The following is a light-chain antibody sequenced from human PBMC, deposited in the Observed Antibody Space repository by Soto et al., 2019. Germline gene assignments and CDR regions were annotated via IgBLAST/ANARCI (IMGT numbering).Light chain of an antibody. CDR2: DAS. CDR3: QQRRNWPLT. J-gene: IGKJ4*01. V-gene: IGKV3-11*01. CDR1: QSVSSY. Sequence: EIVLTQSPATLSLSPGERATLSCRASQSVSSYLAWYQQKPGQAPRLLIYDASNRATGIPARFSGSGPGTDFTLTISSLEPEDFAVYYCQQRRNWPLTFGGGTKVEIK.